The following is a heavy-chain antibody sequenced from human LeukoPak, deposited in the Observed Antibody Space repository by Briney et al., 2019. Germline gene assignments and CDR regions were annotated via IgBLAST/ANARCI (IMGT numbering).Heavy chain of an antibody. V-gene: IGHV4-34*01. Sequence: SETLSLTCAVYGGSFRGYYWTWIRQPPGKGLEWIGEINHGGSTNYNPSLKSRVTISVDTSKSQFPLNLNSVTAADTAVYYCARGQYYYGSATDFWGQGTLVTVSS. CDR1: GGSFRGYY. J-gene: IGHJ4*02. CDR3: ARGQYYYGSATDF. CDR2: INHGGST. D-gene: IGHD3-10*01.